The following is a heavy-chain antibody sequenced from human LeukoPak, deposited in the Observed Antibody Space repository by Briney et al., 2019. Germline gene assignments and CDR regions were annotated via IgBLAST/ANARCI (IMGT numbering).Heavy chain of an antibody. CDR3: ARGSPIVVVVAATLTKNYYYYGMDV. J-gene: IGHJ6*02. Sequence: GGSLRLSCAASGFTFSSYAMHWVRQAPGKGLEWVAVISYDGSNKYYADSVKGRFTISRDNSKNTLYLQMNSLRAEDTAVYYCARGSPIVVVVAATLTKNYYYYGMDVWGQGTTVTVSS. CDR1: GFTFSSYA. V-gene: IGHV3-30-3*01. CDR2: ISYDGSNK. D-gene: IGHD2-15*01.